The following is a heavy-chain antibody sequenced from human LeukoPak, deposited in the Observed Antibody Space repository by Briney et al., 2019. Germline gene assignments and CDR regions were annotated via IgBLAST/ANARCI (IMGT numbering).Heavy chain of an antibody. CDR2: IHYDGSDK. Sequence: QPGGSLRLSCAASGFTFSSYGMHWVRQAPGKGLEWVAFIHYDGSDKYYADSVKGRFTISRDNSKNTLYLQMNSLRAEDTAAYYCARGSGTNLYGDYYNYWGQGTLVTVSS. CDR3: ARGSGTNLYGDYYNY. V-gene: IGHV3-30*02. CDR1: GFTFSSYG. D-gene: IGHD4-17*01. J-gene: IGHJ4*02.